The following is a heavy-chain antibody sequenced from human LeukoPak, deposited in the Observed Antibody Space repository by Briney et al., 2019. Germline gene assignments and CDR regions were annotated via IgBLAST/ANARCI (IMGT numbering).Heavy chain of an antibody. J-gene: IGHJ5*02. Sequence: ASVKVSCKASGYTFTSYGISWVRQAPGQGLEWMGWISAYNGNTNYAQKLQGRVTMTTDTSTSTAYMELRSLRSDDTAVYYCARDPDYSSGWYDGNWFDPRGQGTLVTVSS. CDR2: ISAYNGNT. D-gene: IGHD6-19*01. V-gene: IGHV1-18*01. CDR3: ARDPDYSSGWYDGNWFDP. CDR1: GYTFTSYG.